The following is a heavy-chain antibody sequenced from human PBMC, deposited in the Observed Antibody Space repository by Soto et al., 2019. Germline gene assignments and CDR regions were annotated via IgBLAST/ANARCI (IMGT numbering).Heavy chain of an antibody. J-gene: IGHJ4*02. V-gene: IGHV1-24*01. Sequence: VSVKVSCKVSGYTLTELSMHWVRQAPGKGLEWMGGFDPEDGETIYAQKFQGRVTMTEDTSTDTAYMELSSLRSEDTAVYYCATERYCSSTSCYAWDVYWGQGTLVTVSS. CDR3: ATERYCSSTSCYAWDVY. CDR2: FDPEDGET. CDR1: GYTLTELS. D-gene: IGHD2-2*01.